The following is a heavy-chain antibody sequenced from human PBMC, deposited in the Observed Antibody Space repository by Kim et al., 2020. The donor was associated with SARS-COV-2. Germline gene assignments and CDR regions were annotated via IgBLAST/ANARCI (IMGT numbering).Heavy chain of an antibody. Sequence: GGSLRLSCAASGFTFSSYAMSWVRQAPGKGLEWVSAISGSGGSTYYADSVKGRFTISRDNSKNTLYLQMNSLRAEDTAVYYCAKSGYQLLLGYYYYGMDVWGQGTTVTVSS. D-gene: IGHD2-2*01. J-gene: IGHJ6*02. CDR3: AKSGYQLLLGYYYYGMDV. CDR1: GFTFSSYA. CDR2: ISGSGGST. V-gene: IGHV3-23*01.